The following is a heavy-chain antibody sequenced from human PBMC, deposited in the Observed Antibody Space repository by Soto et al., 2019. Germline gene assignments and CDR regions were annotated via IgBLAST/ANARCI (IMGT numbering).Heavy chain of an antibody. CDR1: GFTFSDYA. CDR3: AKGGRQWLVTSDFNY. D-gene: IGHD6-19*01. J-gene: IGHJ4*02. V-gene: IGHV3-30*18. Sequence: VQLVESGGGVVQPGRSLRLSCAASGFTFSDYAMHWVRQAPGKGLEWVAVVSHDGRNTHFADSVKGRFTISRDSSKNTVSRERTSLRAEDTAVYYCAKGGRQWLVTSDFNYWGQGALVTVSS. CDR2: VSHDGRNT.